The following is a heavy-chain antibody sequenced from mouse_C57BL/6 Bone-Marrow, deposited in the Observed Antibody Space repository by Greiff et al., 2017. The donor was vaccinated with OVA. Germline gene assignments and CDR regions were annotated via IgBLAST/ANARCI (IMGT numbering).Heavy chain of an antibody. Sequence: EVKLEESGGGLVQPGGSLKLSCAASGFTFSDYYMYWVRQTPEKRLEWVAYICNGGGSTYYPDTVTGRFTISRDNANTTLYLQMSRLKSDDTAMYYCARHVAAVATGGAMDYWGQGTSVTVSS. CDR2: ICNGGGST. J-gene: IGHJ4*01. D-gene: IGHD1-1*01. V-gene: IGHV5-12*01. CDR1: GFTFSDYY. CDR3: ARHVAAVATGGAMDY.